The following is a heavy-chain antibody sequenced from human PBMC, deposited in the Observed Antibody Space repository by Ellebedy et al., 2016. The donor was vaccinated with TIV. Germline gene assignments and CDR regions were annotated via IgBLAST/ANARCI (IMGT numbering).Heavy chain of an antibody. J-gene: IGHJ4*02. Sequence: GESLKIPCAASGFIFSSYGMHWVRQAPGKGLEWVAFISYDGNDKYYADSVKGRFTISRDNSKNTLYLKMNSLRAEDTAVYYCARDKRGNYFDYWGQGTVVTVSS. CDR1: GFIFSSYG. CDR3: ARDKRGNYFDY. D-gene: IGHD3-16*01. V-gene: IGHV3-30*03. CDR2: ISYDGNDK.